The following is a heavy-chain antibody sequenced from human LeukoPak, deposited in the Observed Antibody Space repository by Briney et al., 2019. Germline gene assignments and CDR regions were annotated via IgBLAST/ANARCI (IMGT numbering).Heavy chain of an antibody. CDR3: ARDLLYDFWSGYYSSYYYYGMDV. CDR2: ISNNGITT. Sequence: GGSLRLSCVGSGFTFSNFWMHWVRQAPGKGPVWVSRISNNGITTTDADSVRGRFTISRDNAKNSLYLQMNSLRAEDTAVYYCARDLLYDFWSGYYSSYYYYGMDVWGQGTTVTVSS. D-gene: IGHD3-3*01. CDR1: GFTFSNFW. V-gene: IGHV3-74*03. J-gene: IGHJ6*02.